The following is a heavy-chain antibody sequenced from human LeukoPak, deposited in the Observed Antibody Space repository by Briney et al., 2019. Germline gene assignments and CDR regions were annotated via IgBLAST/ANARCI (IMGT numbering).Heavy chain of an antibody. CDR2: IYYSGST. J-gene: IGHJ4*02. CDR3: ARGPAAADY. CDR1: GGSISNSFYY. V-gene: IGHV4-39*07. Sequence: SETLSLTCTVSGGSISNSFYYWGWIRQPPGKGLEWIGNIYYSGSTYYNPSLKSRVTISVDTSKHQFSLKLSSVTAADTAVYYCARGPAAADYWAQGTLVTVSS. D-gene: IGHD6-13*01.